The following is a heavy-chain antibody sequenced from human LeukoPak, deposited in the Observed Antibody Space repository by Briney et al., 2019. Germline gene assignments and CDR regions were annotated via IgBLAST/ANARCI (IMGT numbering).Heavy chain of an antibody. J-gene: IGHJ3*02. V-gene: IGHV1-8*01. CDR1: GYSFSSHD. Sequence: ASVKVSCKASGYSFSSHDINWVRQATGQGLEWMGWMNPKSGNTDHAQKFQGRVTMSRNTSISVAYLELSSLRSEDTAVYYCATVGIAARLDAFDIWGQGTMVTVSS. D-gene: IGHD6-6*01. CDR2: MNPKSGNT. CDR3: ATVGIAARLDAFDI.